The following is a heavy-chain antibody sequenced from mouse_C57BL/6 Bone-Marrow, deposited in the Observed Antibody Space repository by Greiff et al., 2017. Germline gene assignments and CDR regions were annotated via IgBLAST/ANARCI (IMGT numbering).Heavy chain of an antibody. D-gene: IGHD1-1*01. J-gene: IGHJ3*01. CDR2: IDPSDSYT. CDR1: GYTFTSYW. Sequence: VQLQQPGAELVMPGASVKLSCKASGYTFTSYWMHWVKQRPGQGLEWIGEIDPSDSYTNYNQKFKGKSTLTVDKSSSTAYMQLSSLTSEDSAVYYCAREDTTVGAYWGQGTLVTVSA. V-gene: IGHV1-69*01. CDR3: AREDTTVGAY.